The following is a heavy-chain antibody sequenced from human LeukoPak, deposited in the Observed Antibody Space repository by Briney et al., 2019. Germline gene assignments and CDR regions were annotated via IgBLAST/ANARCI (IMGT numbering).Heavy chain of an antibody. V-gene: IGHV3-49*04. Sequence: PGGSLRLSCTASGFTFCDFTLGWVRQAPGKGLEWLGFIRGKVYGGTTEYAASVKGRFTFSRDDSKSIAYLQMNSLKTEDTAVYYCTRAVLHTDYWGQGTVVTVSS. J-gene: IGHJ4*02. CDR1: GFTFCDFT. CDR2: IRGKVYGGTT. CDR3: TRAVLHTDY. D-gene: IGHD3-16*01.